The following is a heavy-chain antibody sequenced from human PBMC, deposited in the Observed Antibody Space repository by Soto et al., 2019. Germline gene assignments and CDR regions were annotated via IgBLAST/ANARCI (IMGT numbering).Heavy chain of an antibody. V-gene: IGHV4-59*01. Sequence: TLSLTCTVSGGSLSTYYWSWIRQSPGKGLEWIGYVHYSGRTNYNPSLSSRVNISVDTSKTQFSLKLSSVTSADTAVYYCARERPYYGFDYWGQGTPVTVSS. CDR2: VHYSGRT. CDR1: GGSLSTYY. CDR3: ARERPYYGFDY. D-gene: IGHD3-22*01. J-gene: IGHJ4*02.